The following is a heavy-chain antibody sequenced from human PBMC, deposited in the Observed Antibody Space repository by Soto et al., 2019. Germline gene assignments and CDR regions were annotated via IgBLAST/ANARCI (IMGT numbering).Heavy chain of an antibody. CDR2: IKKDGSDK. CDR3: VRGCGRSSGPYDVDV. J-gene: IGHJ6*03. CDR1: GFTFSTYW. D-gene: IGHD6-25*01. Sequence: EVQLVESGGGLVQPGGSLRLSCEASGFTFSTYWMSWVRQAPGKGLEWVATIKKDGSDKYYVDSVRGRFTISRDNAESSLYLQMSSLRAEDTVGYYCVRGCGRSSGPYDVDVWGKATTVIVSS. V-gene: IGHV3-7*04.